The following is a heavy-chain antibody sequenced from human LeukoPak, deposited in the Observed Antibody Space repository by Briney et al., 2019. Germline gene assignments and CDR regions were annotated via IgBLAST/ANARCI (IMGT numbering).Heavy chain of an antibody. CDR1: GYTFTGYY. Sequence: ASVKVSCKASGYTFTGYYMHWVRQAPGQGLEWMGWINPNSGGTNYAQKFQGRVTMTRDTSISTAYMELSRLRSDDTVVYYCARDSIAVAGIFDYWGQGTLVTVSS. CDR2: INPNSGGT. D-gene: IGHD6-19*01. J-gene: IGHJ4*02. V-gene: IGHV1-2*02. CDR3: ARDSIAVAGIFDY.